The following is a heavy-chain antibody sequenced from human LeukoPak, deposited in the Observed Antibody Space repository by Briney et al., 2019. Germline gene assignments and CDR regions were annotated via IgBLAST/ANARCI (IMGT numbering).Heavy chain of an antibody. V-gene: IGHV1-2*02. D-gene: IGHD3-22*01. J-gene: IGHJ4*02. CDR3: ARDTLDYYDSSGHDY. CDR1: GYTFTGYH. Sequence: ASVKVSCKASGYTFTGYHIHWVRQAPGQGLEWMGMINPNSGGTTYAQKFQGRVTMTGDTSISTAYIELSRLSSDDTAVYYCARDTLDYYDSSGHDYWGQGTLVTVSS. CDR2: INPNSGGT.